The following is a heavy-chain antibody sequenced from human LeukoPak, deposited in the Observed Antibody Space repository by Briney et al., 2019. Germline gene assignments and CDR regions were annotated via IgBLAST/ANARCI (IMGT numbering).Heavy chain of an antibody. CDR1: GFTFSSYG. D-gene: IGHD3-22*01. CDR2: IWYDGSNK. Sequence: GRSLRLSCAASGFTFSSYGMHWDRQAPGKGLEWVAVIWYDGSNKYYADSVKGRFTISRDNSKNTLYLQMNSLRAEDTAVYYCAKDGHSSAYYFDYWGQGTLVTVSS. CDR3: AKDGHSSAYYFDY. V-gene: IGHV3-33*06. J-gene: IGHJ4*02.